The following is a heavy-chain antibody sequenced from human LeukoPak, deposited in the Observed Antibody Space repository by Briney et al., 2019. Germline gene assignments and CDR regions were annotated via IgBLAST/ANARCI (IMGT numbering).Heavy chain of an antibody. J-gene: IGHJ4*02. CDR2: ISSSSSTI. V-gene: IGHV3-48*01. D-gene: IGHD6-19*01. CDR3: ARRGIYSSGWYFDY. Sequence: GGSLRLSCAASGFTFSSYSMNWVRQAPGKGLEWVSYISSSSSTIYYADSVKGRFTISRYNAKNSLYLQMNSMRAEDTAVYYCARRGIYSSGWYFDYWGQGTLVTVSS. CDR1: GFTFSSYS.